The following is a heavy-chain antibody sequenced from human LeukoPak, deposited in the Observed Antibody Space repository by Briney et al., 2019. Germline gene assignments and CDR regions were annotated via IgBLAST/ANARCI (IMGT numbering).Heavy chain of an antibody. V-gene: IGHV3-7*03. CDR2: IKQDGSEK. Sequence: GGSLRLSCAASGFTFSSYWMSWVRQAPGKGLEWVANIKQDGSEKYYVDSVKGRFTISRDNAKNSLYLQMKSLRAEDTAVYYCAKEIQYSSSWLAGGAFDIWGQGTMVTVSS. CDR1: GFTFSSYW. CDR3: AKEIQYSSSWLAGGAFDI. D-gene: IGHD6-13*01. J-gene: IGHJ3*02.